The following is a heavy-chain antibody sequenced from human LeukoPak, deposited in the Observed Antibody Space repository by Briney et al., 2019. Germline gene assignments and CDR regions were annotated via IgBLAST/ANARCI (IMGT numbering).Heavy chain of an antibody. V-gene: IGHV4-4*07. CDR1: GGSISSYY. D-gene: IGHD2-8*01. Sequence: SETLSLTCTVSGGSISSYYWSWIRQPAGKGLEWIGRIYTSGSTNYNPSLKSRVTMSVDTSKNQFSLKLSSVTAADTAVYYCTRESPDIVLMVYAIPGGNWFDYWDQGTLVTVSS. CDR3: TRESPDIVLMVYAIPGGNWFDY. CDR2: IYTSGST. J-gene: IGHJ4*02.